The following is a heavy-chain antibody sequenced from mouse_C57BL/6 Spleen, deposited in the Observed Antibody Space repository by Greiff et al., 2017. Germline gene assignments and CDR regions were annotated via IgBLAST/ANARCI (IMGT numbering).Heavy chain of an antibody. CDR1: GFTFSNYW. V-gene: IGHV6-3*01. CDR2: IRLKSDNYAT. J-gene: IGHJ2*01. CDR3: TRGYFDY. Sequence: EVLLVESGGGLVQPGGSMKLSCVASGFTFSNYWMNWVRQSPEKGLEWVAQIRLKSDNYATHYAESVKGRVTISREDTKSSVYLQVNNLRAEDTGIYYCTRGYFDYWGKGTTLTVSS.